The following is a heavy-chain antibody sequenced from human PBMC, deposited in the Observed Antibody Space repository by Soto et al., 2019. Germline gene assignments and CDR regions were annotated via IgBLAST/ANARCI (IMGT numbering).Heavy chain of an antibody. CDR3: VRNSPIGSTFSGYDGIDY. Sequence: ASVKVSCKTPGGTFRSDTITWVRQAPGQGLEWMGRIIPLLETTDYAQKFQGRVTITADKSTGTACMEVSSLRSEDTAIYYCVRNSPIGSTFSGYDGIDYWG. CDR2: IIPLLETT. D-gene: IGHD5-12*01. J-gene: IGHJ4*01. CDR1: GGTFRSDT. V-gene: IGHV1-69*08.